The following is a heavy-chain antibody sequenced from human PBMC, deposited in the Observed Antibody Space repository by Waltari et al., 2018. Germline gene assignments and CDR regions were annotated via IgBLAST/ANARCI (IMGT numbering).Heavy chain of an antibody. D-gene: IGHD5-18*01. V-gene: IGHV3-74*01. CDR1: GFTFSSYW. CDR2: INSDGSST. Sequence: EVQLVESGGGLVQPGGSLRLSCAASGFTFSSYWMHWVRQAPGKGLVWVSRINSDGSSTSYADSVKDRFTISRDNAKNTLYLQMNSLRAEDTAVYYCARVDTAMADYYYYGMDVWGQGTTVTVSS. J-gene: IGHJ6*02. CDR3: ARVDTAMADYYYYGMDV.